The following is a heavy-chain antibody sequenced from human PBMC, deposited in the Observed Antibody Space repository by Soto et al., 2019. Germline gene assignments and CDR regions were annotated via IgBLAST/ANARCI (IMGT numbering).Heavy chain of an antibody. J-gene: IGHJ5*02. CDR2: INPDNGNT. V-gene: IGHV1-3*01. D-gene: IGHD2-15*01. CDR1: GYTFTSYG. Sequence: ASVKVSCKXSGYTFTSYGISWVRQAPGQRLEWMGWINPDNGNTKSSQKFQDRVIVTRDTSASTAYMDLSSLRSEDTAVYYCARGIATGQLDPWGQGTLVTVSS. CDR3: ARGIATGQLDP.